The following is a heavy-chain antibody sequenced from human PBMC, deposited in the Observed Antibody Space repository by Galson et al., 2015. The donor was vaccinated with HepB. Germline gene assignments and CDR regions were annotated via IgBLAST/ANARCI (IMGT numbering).Heavy chain of an antibody. D-gene: IGHD3-10*01. V-gene: IGHV3-21*01. CDR1: SYS. Sequence: SYSMNWVRQAPGKGLEWVSSISRSSSYIYYADSVKGRFTISRDNAKNSLYLQMNSLRAEDTAVYYCARDRGYYGSGSYYNGNWYFDVWGRGTLVTVSS. CDR2: ISRSSSYI. J-gene: IGHJ2*01. CDR3: ARDRGYYGSGSYYNGNWYFDV.